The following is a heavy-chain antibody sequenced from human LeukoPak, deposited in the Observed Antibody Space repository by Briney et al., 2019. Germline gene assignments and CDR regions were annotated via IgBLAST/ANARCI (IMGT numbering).Heavy chain of an antibody. CDR2: ISYDGRNK. V-gene: IGHV3-30*04. CDR1: GFTFSSYA. D-gene: IGHD2-2*01. Sequence: PGRSLRLSCAASGFTFSSYAMHWVRQAPGKGLEWVAVISYDGRNKYYADSVKGRFTISRDNSKNTLYLQMNSLRAEDTAVYYCARDPHPAASYGMDVWGQGTTVTVSS. CDR3: ARDPHPAASYGMDV. J-gene: IGHJ6*02.